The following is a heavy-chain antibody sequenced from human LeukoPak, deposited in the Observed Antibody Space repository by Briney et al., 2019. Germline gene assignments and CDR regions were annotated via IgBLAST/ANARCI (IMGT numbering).Heavy chain of an antibody. D-gene: IGHD3-22*01. J-gene: IGHJ6*03. CDR1: VGSISSYY. CDR2: IYYSGST. Sequence: PSETLSLTCTVSVGSISSYYWSWIRQPPGKGLEWIGYIYYSGSTNYNPSLKSRVTISVDTSKNQFSLKLSSVTAADTAVYYFARSFVPRYYYDSSGYPADYYYYYMDVWGKGTTVTVSS. V-gene: IGHV4-59*01. CDR3: ARSFVPRYYYDSSGYPADYYYYYMDV.